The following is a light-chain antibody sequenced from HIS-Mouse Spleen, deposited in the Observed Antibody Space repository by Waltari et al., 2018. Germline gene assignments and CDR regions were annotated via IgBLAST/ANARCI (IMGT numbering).Light chain of an antibody. CDR1: KLGDKY. CDR2: QAS. J-gene: IGLJ2*01. V-gene: IGLV3-1*01. Sequence: SYELTQPPSVSVSPGPTASITCPGDKLGDKYACWYQQKPGQAPVLVTYQASKRPSGIPERFSGSNSGNTATLTISGTQAMDEADYYCQAWDSSTVVFGGGTKLTVL. CDR3: QAWDSSTVV.